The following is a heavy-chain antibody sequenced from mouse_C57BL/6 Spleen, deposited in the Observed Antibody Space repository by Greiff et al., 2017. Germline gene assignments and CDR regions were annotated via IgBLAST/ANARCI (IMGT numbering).Heavy chain of an antibody. CDR1: GYAFSSYW. Sequence: QVQLQQSGAELVKPGASVKISCKASGYAFSSYWMNWVKQRPGKGLEWIGQIYPGDGDTNYNGTFKGKATLTADKSSSTAYMQRSSLTSEDSAVYFCARWGWLPPFYAMDDWGQGTSVTVSS. CDR2: IYPGDGDT. CDR3: ARWGWLPPFYAMDD. J-gene: IGHJ4*01. D-gene: IGHD2-3*01. V-gene: IGHV1-82*01.